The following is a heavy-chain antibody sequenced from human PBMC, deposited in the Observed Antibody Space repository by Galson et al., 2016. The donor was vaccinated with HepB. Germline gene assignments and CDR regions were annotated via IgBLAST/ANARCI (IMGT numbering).Heavy chain of an antibody. Sequence: SLRLSCAASEFTFSRYWMHWIRQAPGKGLVWVSGVYNDGNHERYADSVKGRFTISRDNAKNTLYLQMNSLRAGDTAVYYCAREGRSNNWNDWYFDLWGRGTLVTVSS. D-gene: IGHD1-1*01. J-gene: IGHJ2*01. CDR3: AREGRSNNWNDWYFDL. CDR2: VYNDGNHE. CDR1: EFTFSRYW. V-gene: IGHV3-74*01.